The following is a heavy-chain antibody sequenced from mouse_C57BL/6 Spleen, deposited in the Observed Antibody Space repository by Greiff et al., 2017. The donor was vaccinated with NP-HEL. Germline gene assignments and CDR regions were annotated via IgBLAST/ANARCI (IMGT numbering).Heavy chain of an antibody. J-gene: IGHJ1*03. CDR2: ISGGGGNT. CDR1: GFTFSSYT. V-gene: IGHV5-9*01. CDR3: ARRNWEGYFDV. D-gene: IGHD4-1*01. Sequence: EVKLMESGGGLVKPGGSLKLSCAASGFTFSSYTMSWVRQTPEKRLEWVATISGGGGNTYYPDSVKGRFTISRDNAKNTLYLQMSSLRSEDTALYYCARRNWEGYFDVWGTGTTVTVSS.